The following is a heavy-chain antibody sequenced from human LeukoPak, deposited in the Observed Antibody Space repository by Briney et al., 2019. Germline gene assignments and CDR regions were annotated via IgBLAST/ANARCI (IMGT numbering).Heavy chain of an antibody. Sequence: SSVKVSCKASGYTFTGYYMHLVRQAPGHRLEWIGWINPNSGGTNYAQKFQGRVTMHRDTSISTAYMELSRLSTDDTDVYFCERGVGIMFAYYYMDGWGKGTTVTVSS. CDR2: INPNSGGT. V-gene: IGHV1-2*02. CDR1: GYTFTGYY. J-gene: IGHJ6*03. CDR3: ERGVGIMFAYYYMDG. D-gene: IGHD3-3*01.